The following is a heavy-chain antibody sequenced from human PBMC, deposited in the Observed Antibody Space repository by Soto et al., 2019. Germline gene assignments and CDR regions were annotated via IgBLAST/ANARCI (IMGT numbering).Heavy chain of an antibody. CDR1: GFTFSSYA. J-gene: IGHJ4*02. Sequence: EVQLLESGGGLVQHGGSLRLSCSASGFTFSSYAMSWVRQAPGKGLEWVSAISGSGGSTYYADSVKGRFTISRDNSKNTLYLQMNSLRAEDTAVYYCAKRPGYDFWGGYYIDWGQGTLVTVSS. CDR2: ISGSGGST. D-gene: IGHD3-3*01. CDR3: AKRPGYDFWGGYYID. V-gene: IGHV3-23*01.